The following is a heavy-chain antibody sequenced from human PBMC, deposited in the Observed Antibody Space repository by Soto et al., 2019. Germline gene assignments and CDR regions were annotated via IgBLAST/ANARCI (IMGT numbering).Heavy chain of an antibody. CDR1: GGTFSSYA. J-gene: IGHJ5*02. Sequence: QVQLVQSGAEVKKPGSSVKVSCKASGGTFSSYAISWVRQAPGQGLEWMGGIIPIFGTANYAQKFQGRVTITADESKSTGYLELSSLGSEDTAVYYCAGEYGGNSEGKWFDPWCQGTLVTVSS. CDR3: AGEYGGNSEGKWFDP. D-gene: IGHD3-10*01. CDR2: IIPIFGTA. V-gene: IGHV1-69*01.